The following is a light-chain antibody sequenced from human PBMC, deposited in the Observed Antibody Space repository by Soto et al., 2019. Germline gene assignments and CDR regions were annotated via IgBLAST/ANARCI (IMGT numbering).Light chain of an antibody. Sequence: EIVLTQSPATLSLSPGERATLSCRASQSVSSYLAWYQHKPGQAPRLLFYDASPRATGIPARSSGSGSGTEFTLTISSPQSEDFAVYYCQQYYNWHPWTFGQGTKVDIK. V-gene: IGKV3-15*01. J-gene: IGKJ1*01. CDR1: QSVSSY. CDR2: DAS. CDR3: QQYYNWHPWT.